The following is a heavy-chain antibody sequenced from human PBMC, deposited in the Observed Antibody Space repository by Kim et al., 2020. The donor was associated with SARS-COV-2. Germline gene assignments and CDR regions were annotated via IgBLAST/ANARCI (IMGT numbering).Heavy chain of an antibody. CDR3: ASGGSKKTYYYGSGTKPDAFDI. V-gene: IGHV3-33*01. CDR2: IWYDGSNK. CDR1: GFTFSSYG. J-gene: IGHJ3*02. D-gene: IGHD3-10*01. Sequence: GGSLRLSCAASGFTFSSYGMHWVRQAPGKGLEWVAVIWYDGSNKYYADSVKGRFTISRDNSKNTLYLQMNSLRAEDTAVYYCASGGSKKTYYYGSGTKPDAFDIWGQGTMVTVSS.